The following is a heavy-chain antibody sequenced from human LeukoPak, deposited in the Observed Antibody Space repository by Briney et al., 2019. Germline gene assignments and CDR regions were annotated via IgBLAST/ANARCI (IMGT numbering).Heavy chain of an antibody. J-gene: IGHJ5*02. V-gene: IGHV4-59*01. CDR3: ARDSRYCSSTSCSYNWFDP. D-gene: IGHD2-2*01. Sequence: PSETLSLICTVSGGSLRIYYWSCIRQPPTKGLEGIRDIYYSGSTNYNPSLKSRVTISVDTSKNQFSLQLSSVTAADTAVYYCARDSRYCSSTSCSYNWFDPWGQGTLVTVSS. CDR2: IYYSGST. CDR1: GGSLRIYY.